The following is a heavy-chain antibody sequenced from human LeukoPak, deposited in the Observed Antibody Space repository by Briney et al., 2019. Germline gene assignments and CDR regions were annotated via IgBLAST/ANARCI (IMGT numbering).Heavy chain of an antibody. CDR3: ARGFCSGGSCYSLEGFDI. CDR2: MNESGST. V-gene: IGHV4-30-4*01. Sequence: PSERLSLTCTVSGGSIGSGNYYWSWIRQPPGKGLEWIGSMNESGSTYYKVSLKSRVLFSVDTSKNQFSLNLTPVTAADTAVYYCARGFCSGGSCYSLEGFDIWGQGTMVTVSS. CDR1: GGSIGSGNYY. J-gene: IGHJ3*02. D-gene: IGHD2-15*01.